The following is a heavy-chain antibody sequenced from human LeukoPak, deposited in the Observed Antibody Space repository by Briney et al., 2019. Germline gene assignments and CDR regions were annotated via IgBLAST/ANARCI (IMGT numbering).Heavy chain of an antibody. CDR3: TRCSGGSCYLQFDY. CDR2: IRSKAYGGTT. V-gene: IGHV3-49*04. CDR1: GFTFCDYA. D-gene: IGHD2-15*01. J-gene: IGHJ4*02. Sequence: GGSLRLSCTASGFTFCDYAMSWVRQAPGKGLEWVGFIRSKAYGGTTEYAASVKGRFTISRDDSKSIAYLQMNSLKTEDTAVYYCTRCSGGSCYLQFDYWGQGTLVTVSS.